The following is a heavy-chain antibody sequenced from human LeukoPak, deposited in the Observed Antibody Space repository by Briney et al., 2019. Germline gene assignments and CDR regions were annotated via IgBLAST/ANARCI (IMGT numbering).Heavy chain of an antibody. CDR1: GGTFSSYA. Sequence: SVKVSCKASGGTFSSYAISWVRQAPAQGLEWMGRIIPIFGTANYAQKFQGRVTITADKSTSTAYMELSSLRSEDTAVYYCARWSDSSGYYNAEYFQHWGQGTLVTVSS. CDR3: ARWSDSSGYYNAEYFQH. D-gene: IGHD3-22*01. J-gene: IGHJ1*01. V-gene: IGHV1-69*06. CDR2: IIPIFGTA.